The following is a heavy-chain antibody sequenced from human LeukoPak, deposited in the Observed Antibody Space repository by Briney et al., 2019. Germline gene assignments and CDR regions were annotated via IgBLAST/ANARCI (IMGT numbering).Heavy chain of an antibody. J-gene: IGHJ4*02. V-gene: IGHV1-24*01. Sequence: ASVRVSCKVSGYTLTELSMHSVRQAPGKGLERMGGFDPEDGETIYAQKFQGRVTMTEDTSTDTAYMELSSLRSEDTAVYYCATGPYCSSTSCYDGDYWGQGTLVTVSS. CDR1: GYTLTELS. D-gene: IGHD2-2*01. CDR2: FDPEDGET. CDR3: ATGPYCSSTSCYDGDY.